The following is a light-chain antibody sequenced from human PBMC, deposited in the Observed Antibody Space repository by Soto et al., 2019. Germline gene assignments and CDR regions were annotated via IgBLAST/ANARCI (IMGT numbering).Light chain of an antibody. V-gene: IGLV3-21*04. J-gene: IGLJ2*01. CDR1: NIGSRS. CDR3: QMWDSSSDVF. Sequence: SYELTQSPSVSVAPGQTASITCGGKNIGSRSVHWYQQKPGQAPVLVMYNDNDRPSGITERFSGSNSGNTATLTVSRVEAGDDADYYCQMWDSSSDVFFGGGTKLTVL. CDR2: NDN.